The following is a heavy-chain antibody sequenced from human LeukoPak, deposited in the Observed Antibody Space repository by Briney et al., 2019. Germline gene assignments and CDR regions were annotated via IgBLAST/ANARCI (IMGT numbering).Heavy chain of an antibody. V-gene: IGHV1-18*01. CDR2: ISAYNGNT. CDR3: ARDSQYYDFWSGYFDAFDI. Sequence: GASVKVSCKASGYTFTSYGISWVRQAAGQGLEWMGWISAYNGNTNYAQKLQGRVTMTTDTSTSTAYMELRSLRSDDTAVYYCARDSQYYDFWSGYFDAFDIWGQGTMVTVSS. CDR1: GYTFTSYG. D-gene: IGHD3-3*01. J-gene: IGHJ3*02.